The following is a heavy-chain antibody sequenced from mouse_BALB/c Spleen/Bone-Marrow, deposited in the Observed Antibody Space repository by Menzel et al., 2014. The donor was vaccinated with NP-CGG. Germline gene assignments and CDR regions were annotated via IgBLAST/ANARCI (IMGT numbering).Heavy chain of an antibody. CDR1: GFTFTDYV. V-gene: IGHV1-77*01. CDR2: IYPGSGDT. CDR3: ARSRVPYFALDY. Sequence: QVQLKESGPELVKPGASVKMSCTASGFTFTDYVINWVKQRTGQGLEWIGEIYPGSGDTHYNEKFKAKATLTADKSSNTVHMQLSSLTSEDSVVYFCARSRVPYFALDYWGQGTSVTVSS. J-gene: IGHJ4*01.